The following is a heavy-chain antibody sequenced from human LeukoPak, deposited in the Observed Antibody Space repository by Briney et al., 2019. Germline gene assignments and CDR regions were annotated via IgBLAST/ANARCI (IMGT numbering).Heavy chain of an antibody. CDR2: IYYSGST. CDR3: ARLRYFDWLLLNVFDY. Sequence: SETLSLTCTVSGGSISSSSYYWAWIRQPPGKGLEWIGGIYYSGSTYYNPSLKSRVTISVDTSKNQFSLKLSSVTAADTAVYYCARLRYFDWLLLNVFDYWGQGTLVTVSS. J-gene: IGHJ4*02. V-gene: IGHV4-39*01. CDR1: GGSISSSSYY. D-gene: IGHD3-9*01.